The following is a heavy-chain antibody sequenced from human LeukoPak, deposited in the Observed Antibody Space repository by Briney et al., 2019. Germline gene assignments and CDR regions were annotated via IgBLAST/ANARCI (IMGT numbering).Heavy chain of an antibody. Sequence: ASVKVSCKASGGTFSSYAISWVRQAPGQGLEWMGRIIPIFGTANYAQKFQGRVTITTDESTSTAYLELSSLRSEDPAVYYCAREEDWGQIRYFDLWGRGNLVTVSS. CDR3: AREEDWGQIRYFDL. V-gene: IGHV1-69*05. CDR2: IIPIFGTA. J-gene: IGHJ2*01. CDR1: GGTFSSYA. D-gene: IGHD3/OR15-3a*01.